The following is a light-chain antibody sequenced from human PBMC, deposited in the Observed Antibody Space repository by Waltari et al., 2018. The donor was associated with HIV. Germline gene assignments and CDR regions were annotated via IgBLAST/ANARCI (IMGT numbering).Light chain of an antibody. CDR3: LQYYSTPRT. CDR1: QSVLYSSNNKNY. CDR2: WAS. V-gene: IGKV4-1*01. J-gene: IGKJ1*01. Sequence: DIVMTQSPDSLAVSLGERATINCKYSQSVLYSSNNKNYLAWYQQKPRQPPKLLIYWASTRESGVPDRFSGSGSGTDFTLTISSLQAEDVAVYYCLQYYSTPRTFGQGTKVEIK.